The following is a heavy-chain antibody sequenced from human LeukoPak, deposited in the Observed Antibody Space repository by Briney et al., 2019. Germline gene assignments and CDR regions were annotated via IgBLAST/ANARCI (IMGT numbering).Heavy chain of an antibody. D-gene: IGHD3-22*01. J-gene: IGHJ4*02. CDR3: ARFGRDSSGDFDY. CDR1: GFTFSGFW. V-gene: IGHV3-7*03. CDR2: MNSDGSEG. Sequence: GSLRLSCAVSGFTFSGFWMSWSRQAPGKGLEWVASMNSDGSEGYYADVVKGRFTISRDNAKNSLYLQINSLRAEDTAVYYCARFGRDSSGDFDYWGQGTLVTVSS.